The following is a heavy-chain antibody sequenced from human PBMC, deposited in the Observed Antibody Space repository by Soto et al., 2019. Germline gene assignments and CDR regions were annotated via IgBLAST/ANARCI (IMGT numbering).Heavy chain of an antibody. CDR1: GVSISSSKW. D-gene: IGHD2-21*01. CDR2: VHHGGNT. V-gene: IGHV4-4*02. CDR3: ARNPINSDRAGDYHHGMDV. J-gene: IGHJ6*02. Sequence: SETLSLTCAVSGVSISSSKWWSWVRQPPGKGLEWIGDVHHGGNTNYSPSLESRVSISIDKSKNFFSLKMWSVTAADTAVYFCARNPINSDRAGDYHHGMDVWGQGTTVTVSS.